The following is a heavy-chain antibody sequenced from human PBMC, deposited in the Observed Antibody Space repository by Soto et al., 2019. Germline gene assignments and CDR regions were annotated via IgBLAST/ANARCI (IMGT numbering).Heavy chain of an antibody. J-gene: IGHJ4*02. CDR2: MNPNSGNT. CDR1: GYTFTSYD. V-gene: IGHV1-8*01. Sequence: ASVKVSCTDSGYTFTSYDINWVRQATGQGLEWMGWMNPNSGNTVYAQKFQGRVTMTRNTSISTAYMELSSLRSEDTAVYYCAREVAVARDWGQGTLVTVSS. CDR3: AREVAVARD. D-gene: IGHD6-13*01.